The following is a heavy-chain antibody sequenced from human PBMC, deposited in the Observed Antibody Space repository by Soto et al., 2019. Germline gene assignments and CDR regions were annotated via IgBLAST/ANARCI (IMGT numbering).Heavy chain of an antibody. CDR1: GGTFSSYA. Sequence: QVQLVQSGAEVKKPRSSVKVSCTASGGTFSSYAISWVRQAPGQGLEWTGGIIPIFGTANYARKFQGRVTLTADESTNVVFMVGSSRGPEDTAVYYYARALQESGGDWTLVYYSYVTDVCGQETTVTPS. D-gene: IGHD2-21*02. J-gene: IGHJ6*02. CDR3: ARALQESGGDWTLVYYSYVTDV. V-gene: IGHV1-69*01. CDR2: IIPIFGTA.